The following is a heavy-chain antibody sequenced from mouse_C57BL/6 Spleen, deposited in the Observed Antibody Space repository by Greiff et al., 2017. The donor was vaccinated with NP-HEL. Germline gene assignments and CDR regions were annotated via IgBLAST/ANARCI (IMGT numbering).Heavy chain of an antibody. J-gene: IGHJ2*01. CDR2: IYPGNSDT. CDR1: GYTFTSYW. V-gene: IGHV1-5*01. CDR3: TRWYGSSPYYFDY. Sequence: EVQLVESGTVLARPGASVKMSCKTSGYTFTSYWMHWVKQRPGQGLEWIGAIYPGNSDTSYNQKFKGKAKLTAVTSASTAYMELSSLTNEDSAVYYCTRWYGSSPYYFDYWGQGTTLTVSS. D-gene: IGHD1-1*01.